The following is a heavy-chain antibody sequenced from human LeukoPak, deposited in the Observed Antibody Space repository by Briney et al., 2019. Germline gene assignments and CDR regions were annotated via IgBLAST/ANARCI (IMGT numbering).Heavy chain of an antibody. CDR2: IKQDGSES. V-gene: IGHV3-7*01. Sequence: GGSLRLSCTASGFTFSSYWMSWVRQAPGKGLEWVANIKQDGSESYYVDSLKGRFTFSRDNAKNSLYLQINSLRAEDTAVYYCAREPVVVPAAIPSPDAFDIWGQGTMVTVSS. J-gene: IGHJ3*02. D-gene: IGHD2-2*01. CDR3: AREPVVVPAAIPSPDAFDI. CDR1: GFTFSSYW.